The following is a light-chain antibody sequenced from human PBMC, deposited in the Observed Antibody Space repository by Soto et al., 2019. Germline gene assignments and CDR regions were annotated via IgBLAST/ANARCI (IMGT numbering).Light chain of an antibody. CDR3: QQYNSYSRVYT. J-gene: IGKJ2*01. V-gene: IGKV1-5*01. Sequence: DIQMTQSPSTLSASVGDRVTITCRARQSISSWLAWYQQKPGKAPKLLIYDASSLESGVPSRFRGSGSGTEFTLTISSLQPDDVAVSYCQQYNSYSRVYTFGQGTKLEIK. CDR1: QSISSW. CDR2: DAS.